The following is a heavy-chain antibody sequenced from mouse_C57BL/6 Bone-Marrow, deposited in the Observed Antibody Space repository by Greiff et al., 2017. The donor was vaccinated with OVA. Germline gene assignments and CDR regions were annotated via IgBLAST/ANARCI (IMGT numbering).Heavy chain of an antibody. CDR2: FHPYNDDT. CDR1: GYTFTTYP. CDR3: ARHYYGSGDYFDY. V-gene: IGHV1-47*01. D-gene: IGHD1-1*01. J-gene: IGHJ2*01. Sequence: VMLVESGAELVKPGASVKMSCKASGYTFTTYPIEWMKQNHGKSLEWIGNFHPYNDDTKYNEKFKGKATLTVEKSSSTVYLELSRLTSDDSAVYYCARHYYGSGDYFDYWGQGTTLTVSS.